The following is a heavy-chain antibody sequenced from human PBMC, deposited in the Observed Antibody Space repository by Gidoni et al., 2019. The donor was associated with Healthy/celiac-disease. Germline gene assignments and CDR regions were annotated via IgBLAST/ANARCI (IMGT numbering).Heavy chain of an antibody. J-gene: IGHJ4*02. CDR1: GGTFSSYA. V-gene: IGHV1-69*01. Sequence: QVQLVQSGAEVKKPGSSVKVSCKASGGTFSSYAISWVRQAPGQGLEWMGGIIPIFGTANYAQKFQGRVTSTADESTSTAYMELSSLRSEDTAVYYCARSGGYDYVWGSYRFDYWGQGTLVTVSS. CDR3: ARSGGYDYVWGSYRFDY. CDR2: IIPIFGTA. D-gene: IGHD3-16*02.